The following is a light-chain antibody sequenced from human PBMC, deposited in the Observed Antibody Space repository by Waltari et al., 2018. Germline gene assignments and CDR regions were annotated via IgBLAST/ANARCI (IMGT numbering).Light chain of an antibody. CDR1: QSVLYSSNNKNY. CDR2: WAS. Sequence: DIVMTQSPDSLAVSLGDRATINCNSSQSVLYSSNNKNYLAWYQQKPGQPPKLLIYWASTRESGVPDRFSGSGSGTDFTLTISSLQAEDVAVYYCQQYYSIPYTFGQGTKLEIK. J-gene: IGKJ2*01. V-gene: IGKV4-1*01. CDR3: QQYYSIPYT.